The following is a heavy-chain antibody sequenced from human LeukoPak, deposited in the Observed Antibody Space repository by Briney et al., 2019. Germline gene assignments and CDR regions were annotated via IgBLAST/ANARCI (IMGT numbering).Heavy chain of an antibody. J-gene: IGHJ4*02. Sequence: GGSLRLSCAASGYTFSSYEMKWVRQAPGKGLEWVSYISSSGRTVYYADSVKGRFTISRDNAKDSLYLQMNSLRAEDTAVYYCARQIVGATGPDYWGQGTLVTVSS. D-gene: IGHD1-26*01. V-gene: IGHV3-48*03. CDR1: GYTFSSYE. CDR2: ISSSGRTV. CDR3: ARQIVGATGPDY.